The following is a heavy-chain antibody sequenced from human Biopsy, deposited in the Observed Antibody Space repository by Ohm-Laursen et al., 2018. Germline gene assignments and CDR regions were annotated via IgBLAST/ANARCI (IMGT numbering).Heavy chain of an antibody. D-gene: IGHD2-2*02. CDR1: GGIFSRYV. V-gene: IGHV1-69*04. J-gene: IGHJ6*02. CDR2: IIPLLGIT. Sequence: SSVKVSCKASGGIFSRYVMSWVRQAPGQGLEWMGRIIPLLGITNYAERFQGRVTISVDRSTSTAYMELSSLKSEDTAVYYCAREYPEGDVWGQGTTVTVSS. CDR3: AREYPEGDV.